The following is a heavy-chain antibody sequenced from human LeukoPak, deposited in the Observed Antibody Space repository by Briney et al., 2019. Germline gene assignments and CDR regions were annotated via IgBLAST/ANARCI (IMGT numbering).Heavy chain of an antibody. V-gene: IGHV3-9*01. D-gene: IGHD5-18*01. J-gene: IGHJ4*02. CDR2: ISWNSGSI. CDR3: AKDIHLGTAMAYFDY. CDR1: GFTFDDYA. Sequence: PGGSLRLSCAASGFTFDDYAMHWVRQAPGKGLEWVSGISWNSGSIGYADSVKGRFTISRDNAKNSLYLQMNSLRAEDTALYYCAKDIHLGTAMAYFDYWGQGTLVTVSS.